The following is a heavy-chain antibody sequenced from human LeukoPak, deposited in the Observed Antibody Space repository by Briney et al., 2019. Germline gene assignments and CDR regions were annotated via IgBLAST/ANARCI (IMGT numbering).Heavy chain of an antibody. V-gene: IGHV3-7*01. CDR2: IKQDGSEK. CDR3: ARIQYSSSWYGNYYYYYMDV. Sequence: GGSLRLSCAASGFTFSSYWMSWVRQAPGRGLEWVANIKQDGSEKYYVDSVKGRFTISRDNAKNSLYLQMNSLRAEDTAGYYCARIQYSSSWYGNYYYYYMDVWGKGTTVTVSS. CDR1: GFTFSSYW. D-gene: IGHD6-13*01. J-gene: IGHJ6*03.